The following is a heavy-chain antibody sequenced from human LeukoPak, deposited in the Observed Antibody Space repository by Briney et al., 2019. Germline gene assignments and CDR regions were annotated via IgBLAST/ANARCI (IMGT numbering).Heavy chain of an antibody. D-gene: IGHD1-7*01. CDR2: INWNGGST. CDR3: ARVKLELHAFDI. J-gene: IGHJ3*02. V-gene: IGHV3-20*04. CDR1: GFTFSDYY. Sequence: GGSLRLSCAASGFTFSDYYMSWIRQAPGKGLEWVSGINWNGGSTGYADSVKGRFTISRDNAKNSLYLQMNSLRAEDTALYYCARVKLELHAFDIWGQGTMVTVSS.